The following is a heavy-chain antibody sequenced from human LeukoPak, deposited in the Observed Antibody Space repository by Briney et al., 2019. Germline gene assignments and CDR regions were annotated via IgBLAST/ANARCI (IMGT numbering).Heavy chain of an antibody. CDR2: ISGSGITT. D-gene: IGHD6-6*01. J-gene: IGHJ4*02. CDR3: AKTGLYSSSSRGYFDY. V-gene: IGHV3-23*01. Sequence: PGGSLRLSCAASGFTFSNYVMGWVRQPPGEGQQWVSVISGSGITTYYARSVKGRFTISRDNSKNTLYLQMNNLRAEDTAIYYCAKTGLYSSSSRGYFDYWGQGTLVTVSS. CDR1: GFTFSNYV.